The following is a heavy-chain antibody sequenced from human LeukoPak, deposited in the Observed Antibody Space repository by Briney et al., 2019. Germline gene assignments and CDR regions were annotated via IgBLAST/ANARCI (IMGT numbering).Heavy chain of an antibody. D-gene: IGHD2-8*01. CDR1: GYTFTNYA. CDR3: ARVEEMVFVAEGRSFYYYYMGV. J-gene: IGHJ6*03. Sequence: ASVKVSCKASGYTFTNYAINWVRQAPGQGLEWMGWINTNTGNPTYAQGFTGRFVFSLDTSVSTAYLQISSLKAEDTAMYYCARVEEMVFVAEGRSFYYYYMGVWGKGTTVTVSS. V-gene: IGHV7-4-1*02. CDR2: INTNTGNP.